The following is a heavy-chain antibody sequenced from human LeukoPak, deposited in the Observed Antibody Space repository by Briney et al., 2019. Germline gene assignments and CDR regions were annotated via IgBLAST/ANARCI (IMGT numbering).Heavy chain of an antibody. V-gene: IGHV4-34*01. D-gene: IGHD2-15*01. CDR1: GGSFSGYY. CDR2: INHSGST. J-gene: IGHJ4*02. CDR3: ARFTGGPYYFDY. Sequence: KPSETLSLTCAVYGGSFSGYYWSWIRQPPGKGLEWIGEINHSGSTNYNPSLKSRVTISVDTSKNQFSLKLSSVTAADTAVYYCARFTGGPYYFDYWGQGTLVTVSS.